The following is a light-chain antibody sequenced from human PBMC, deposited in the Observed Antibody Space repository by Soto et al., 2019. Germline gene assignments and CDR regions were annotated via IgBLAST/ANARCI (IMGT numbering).Light chain of an antibody. V-gene: IGKV1-33*01. J-gene: IGKJ5*01. CDR3: QQYDFLFT. Sequence: DIQMTQSPSSLSASVGDRVTITCQASQDINNYLNWYQQKPWKAPELLIYDASNLQTGVPTRFRGSGSGKHFTFTIIIQQPEDIATYFCQQYDFLFTFGQGTRLEIQ. CDR2: DAS. CDR1: QDINNY.